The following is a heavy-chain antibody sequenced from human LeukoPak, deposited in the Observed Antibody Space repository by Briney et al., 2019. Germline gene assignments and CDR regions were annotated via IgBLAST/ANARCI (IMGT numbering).Heavy chain of an antibody. CDR3: ATPIKRYCSSTSCYDFDY. D-gene: IGHD2-2*01. Sequence: PGGSLRLSCAASGFTFSSYSMNWVRQAPGKGLEWVSSISSSSSYIYYADSVKGGFTISRDNAKNSLYLQMNSLRAEDTAVYYCATPIKRYCSSTSCYDFDYWGQGTLVTVSS. CDR2: ISSSSSYI. V-gene: IGHV3-21*01. CDR1: GFTFSSYS. J-gene: IGHJ4*02.